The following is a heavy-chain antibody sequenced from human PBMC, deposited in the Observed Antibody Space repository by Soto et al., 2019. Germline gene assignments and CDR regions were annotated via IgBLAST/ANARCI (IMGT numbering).Heavy chain of an antibody. V-gene: IGHV3-23*01. D-gene: IGHD5-12*01. CDR2: ISGGAGST. Sequence: EVQLLESGGGLVQPGGSLRLSCAASGFTFSSYAVSWVRQAPGKGLEWVSSISGGAGSTYYADSVKGRFTISRDNAKNSMFLQMNSLRAEDTAVYYCARDIYSGYDYYYGMDVWGQGTTVTVSS. CDR1: GFTFSSYA. CDR3: ARDIYSGYDYYYGMDV. J-gene: IGHJ6*02.